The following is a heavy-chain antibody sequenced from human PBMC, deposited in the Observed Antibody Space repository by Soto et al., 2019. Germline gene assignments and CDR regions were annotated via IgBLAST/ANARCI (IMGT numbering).Heavy chain of an antibody. CDR1: GYTFTAYY. J-gene: IGHJ5*02. Sequence: ASVKVSCKASGYTFTAYYIHWVRQAPGQGPEWMAWINPDSGATYSAPKFQGRVTVTSDTSINTSSMELSSLRSDDTAVYYCARVKYGNLRPPTSLFDPWGQGTLITVSS. CDR3: ARVKYGNLRPPTSLFDP. V-gene: IGHV1-2*02. CDR2: INPDSGAT. D-gene: IGHD3-10*01.